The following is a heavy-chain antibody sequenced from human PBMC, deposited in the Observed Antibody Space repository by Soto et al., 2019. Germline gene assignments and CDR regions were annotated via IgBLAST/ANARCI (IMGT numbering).Heavy chain of an antibody. Sequence: LSLTCTVSGGSISSYYWSWIRQPPGKGLEWIGYIYYSGSTNHNPSLKSRVTISVDTSKNQFSLKLSSVTAADTAVYYCARYRRMHYDFWSGSSQPFDYWGQGTLVTVSS. D-gene: IGHD3-3*01. CDR2: IYYSGST. CDR1: GGSISSYY. J-gene: IGHJ4*02. CDR3: ARYRRMHYDFWSGSSQPFDY. V-gene: IGHV4-59*01.